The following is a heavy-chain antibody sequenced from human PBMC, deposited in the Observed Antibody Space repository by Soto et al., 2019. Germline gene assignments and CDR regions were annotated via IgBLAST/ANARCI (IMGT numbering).Heavy chain of an antibody. V-gene: IGHV3-7*03. Sequence: PGGSLRLSCAASGFSFSFYWMSWARQAPGKGLEWVANIKQDGGTQYYVDSVKGRFTISRDNAKNSLYLQMNNLRADDTAVYYCASDEAIDYWGQGNLVTVSS. J-gene: IGHJ4*02. CDR3: ASDEAIDY. CDR1: GFSFSFYW. CDR2: IKQDGGTQ.